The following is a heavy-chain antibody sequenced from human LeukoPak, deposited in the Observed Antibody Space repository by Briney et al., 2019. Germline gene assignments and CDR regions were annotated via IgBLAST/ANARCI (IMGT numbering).Heavy chain of an antibody. Sequence: GGSLRLSCAASGFTFPNAWMGWLRQAPGKGLEWVGHIKSRIDGGTTDYAAPVKGRFTISRDDSENTLYLQMNSLKTEDTAVYYCATPGRIPEAANWFDPWGQGTLVTVSS. D-gene: IGHD6-13*01. CDR3: ATPGRIPEAANWFDP. CDR1: GFTFPNAW. J-gene: IGHJ5*02. V-gene: IGHV3-15*01. CDR2: IKSRIDGGTT.